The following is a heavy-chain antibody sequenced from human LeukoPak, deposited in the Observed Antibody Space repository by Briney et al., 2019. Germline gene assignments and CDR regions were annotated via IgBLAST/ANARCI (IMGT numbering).Heavy chain of an antibody. D-gene: IGHD2-15*01. CDR1: GFTFSSYW. V-gene: IGHV3-7*04. CDR2: IEKDGGEK. J-gene: IGHJ4*02. Sequence: GGSLRLSCVASGFTFSSYWMNWVRQAPGKGPEWVANIEKDGGEKNYVDSVKGRFTISRDNAKSSLYLQMNNLRAEETAVYYCVGGAGWQSDYWGQGTPVAVSS. CDR3: VGGAGWQSDY.